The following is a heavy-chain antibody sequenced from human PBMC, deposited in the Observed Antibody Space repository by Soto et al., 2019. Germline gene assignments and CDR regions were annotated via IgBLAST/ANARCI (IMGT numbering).Heavy chain of an antibody. J-gene: IGHJ1*01. CDR1: GFTFSSYA. D-gene: IGHD6-19*01. Sequence: EVQLLESGGGLVQPGGSLRLSCAASGFTFSSYAMSWVRQAPGKGLEWVSGISGSGDSTYYADSVKGRFTISRDNSKNTTYLQMTSLGAEDTAVYYCAKGVTGIAVAGTGYFQHWGQGTLVTVSS. CDR2: ISGSGDST. CDR3: AKGVTGIAVAGTGYFQH. V-gene: IGHV3-23*01.